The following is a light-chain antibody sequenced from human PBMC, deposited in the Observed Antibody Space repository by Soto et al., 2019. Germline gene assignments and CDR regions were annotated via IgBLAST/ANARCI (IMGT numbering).Light chain of an antibody. Sequence: DIQMTQSPSTLSASVVDSVTITCRASQTISTWLAWYQQKPGKAPKLLIYKASKLENGVPSRFSGSGSGTEFTLTISSLQPDDFATYYCQQYNSYSTFGQGTKVDIK. CDR1: QTISTW. V-gene: IGKV1-5*03. J-gene: IGKJ1*01. CDR3: QQYNSYST. CDR2: KAS.